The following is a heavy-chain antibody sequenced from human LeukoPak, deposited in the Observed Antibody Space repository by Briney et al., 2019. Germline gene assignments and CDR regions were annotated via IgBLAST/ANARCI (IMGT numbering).Heavy chain of an antibody. V-gene: IGHV4-59*01. Sequence: TSETLSLTCTVSGGSISTYYWSWIRQPPGKGLEWIGCIYNSGRTNYNPSLKSRVTISVDTSKNQFSLRLRSVTAADTAVYYCARTVGANWDLFDYWGQGTLVTVSS. CDR1: GGSISTYY. CDR2: IYNSGRT. D-gene: IGHD7-27*01. CDR3: ARTVGANWDLFDY. J-gene: IGHJ4*02.